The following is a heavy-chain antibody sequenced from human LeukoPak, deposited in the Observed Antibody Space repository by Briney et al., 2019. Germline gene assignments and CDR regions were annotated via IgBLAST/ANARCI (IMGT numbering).Heavy chain of an antibody. CDR3: AKLLGTATTYDS. CDR2: INPDGSQK. V-gene: IGHV3-7*01. J-gene: IGHJ4*02. Sequence: GGSLRLSCEASGFTFSGNWMSWVRQAPGKGLEWVASINPDGSQKLCVDSVKGRFTISRDNTKGSLYLQMNSLGAEDTAMYYCAKLLGTATTYDSWGQGTRVTVSS. CDR1: GFTFSGNW. D-gene: IGHD5-24*01.